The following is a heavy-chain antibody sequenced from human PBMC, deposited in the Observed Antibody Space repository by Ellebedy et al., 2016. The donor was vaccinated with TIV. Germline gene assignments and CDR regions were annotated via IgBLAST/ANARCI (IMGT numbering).Heavy chain of an antibody. CDR2: ISNDESGK. CDR1: GFAFSTYA. D-gene: IGHD3-22*01. J-gene: IGHJ4*02. CDR3: AKGGFDRSGYFAPPVEY. Sequence: PGGSLRLSCAASGFAFSTYAMHWLRQAPGKGLEWVAVISNDESGKHYEDSVKGRFTISRDNSKNTLELQMNSLRAEDTAVYYCAKGGFDRSGYFAPPVEYWGQGTLVTVSS. V-gene: IGHV3-30*18.